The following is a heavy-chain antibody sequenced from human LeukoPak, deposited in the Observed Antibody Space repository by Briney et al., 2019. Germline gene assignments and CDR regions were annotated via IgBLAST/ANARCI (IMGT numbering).Heavy chain of an antibody. CDR1: GGSISSGNYY. V-gene: IGHV4-61*09. D-gene: IGHD1-26*01. J-gene: IGHJ4*02. CDR3: ARDRGGGPPPY. Sequence: SQTLSLTCTVSGGSISSGNYYWSWIRQPAGRGLEWIGHIYTSGTTDCNPSLQSRVTISVDMSKNQFSLKLSSVTAADTAVYYCARDRGGGPPPYWGQGTLVTVSS. CDR2: IYTSGTT.